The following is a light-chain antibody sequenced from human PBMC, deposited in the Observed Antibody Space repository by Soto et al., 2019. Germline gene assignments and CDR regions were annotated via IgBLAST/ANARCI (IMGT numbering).Light chain of an antibody. Sequence: EIVMTQSPATLSVSPGERATLSCRASQSVSSNLAWYQQKPGQAPSLLIYGASTRATVNPARFSGSGYGTEFTLTISSLQSEDFAVYYCQQYNNWPLTFGGGTKVEIK. CDR1: QSVSSN. CDR2: GAS. CDR3: QQYNNWPLT. V-gene: IGKV3-15*01. J-gene: IGKJ4*01.